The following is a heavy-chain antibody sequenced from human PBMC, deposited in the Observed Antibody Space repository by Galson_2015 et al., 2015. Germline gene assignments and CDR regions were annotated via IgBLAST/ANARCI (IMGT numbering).Heavy chain of an antibody. CDR3: AKDTEKGVFNYYGSGKPKGFDP. J-gene: IGHJ5*02. CDR1: GFTFDDYT. CDR2: ISWDGGST. D-gene: IGHD3-10*01. V-gene: IGHV3-43*01. Sequence: SLRLSCAASGFTFDDYTMHWVRQAPGKGLEWVSLISWDGGSTYYADSVKGRFTISRDNSKNSLYPQMNSLRTEDTALYYCAKDTEKGVFNYYGSGKPKGFDPWGQGTLVTVSS.